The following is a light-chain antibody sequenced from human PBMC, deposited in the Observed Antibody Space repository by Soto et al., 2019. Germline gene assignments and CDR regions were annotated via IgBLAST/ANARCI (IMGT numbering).Light chain of an antibody. CDR3: QKYNSAPWT. J-gene: IGKJ1*01. CDR2: AAS. Sequence: DIQMTQSPSSLSASVGDRVTITCRASQGISNYLAWYQQKPGKVPKLLIYAASTLQSGVPSRFSGSGSGTVFTFTISSLQPEDVATYYCQKYNSAPWTFGQGTKVDIK. CDR1: QGISNY. V-gene: IGKV1-27*01.